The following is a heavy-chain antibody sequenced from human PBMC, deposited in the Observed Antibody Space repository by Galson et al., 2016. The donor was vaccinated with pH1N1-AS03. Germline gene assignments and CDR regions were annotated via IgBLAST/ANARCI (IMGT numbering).Heavy chain of an antibody. V-gene: IGHV2-70*04. CDR3: ARAPYGDYDFDY. Sequence: PALVKPTQTLTLTCAFSGFSLATSGVGVGWIRQPPGKALEWLARIDWDDDKFYSTSLKTRLTISKDTSKNQVVLTMTNMDPVDTATYYCARAPYGDYDFDYWGQGTLVTVSA. J-gene: IGHJ4*02. CDR2: IDWDDDK. CDR1: GFSLATSGVG. D-gene: IGHD4-17*01.